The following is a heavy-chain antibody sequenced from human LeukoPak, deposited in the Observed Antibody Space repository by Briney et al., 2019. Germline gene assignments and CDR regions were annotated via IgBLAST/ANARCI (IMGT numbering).Heavy chain of an antibody. Sequence: GGSLRLSCAASGFTFSSFAMTWVRQAPGKGLEWVSGFDGNGPNTYYADSVKGRWTISRDNSRNTLYLEMNSLRPEDTAIYYCAKPRTTGLGWAQFDYWGRGSLVTVSS. CDR3: AKPRTTGLGWAQFDY. CDR1: GFTFSSFA. V-gene: IGHV3-23*01. J-gene: IGHJ4*02. D-gene: IGHD2-8*02. CDR2: FDGNGPNT.